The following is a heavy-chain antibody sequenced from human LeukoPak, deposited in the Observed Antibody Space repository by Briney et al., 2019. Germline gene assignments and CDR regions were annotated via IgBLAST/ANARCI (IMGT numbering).Heavy chain of an antibody. CDR3: ARRPYCGGDCYYDY. V-gene: IGHV4-59*01. J-gene: IGHJ4*02. Sequence: KPSETLSLTCIVSGGSISSYDWSWIRQPPGKGLEWIGYIYYSGSTKYNPSLKSRVTISVDMSQNQVSLKLNSVTAADTAVYYCARRPYCGGDCYYDYWGQGTLVTVSS. CDR2: IYYSGST. D-gene: IGHD2-21*02. CDR1: GGSISSYD.